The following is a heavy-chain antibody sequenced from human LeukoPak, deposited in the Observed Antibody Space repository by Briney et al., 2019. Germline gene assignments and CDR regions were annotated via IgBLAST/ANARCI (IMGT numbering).Heavy chain of an antibody. CDR2: IYYSGST. J-gene: IGHJ4*02. CDR3: ARSPVSSPTGHYFDY. D-gene: IGHD2-2*01. V-gene: IGHV4-31*03. CDR1: GGSISSGGYY. Sequence: PSQTLSLTCTVSGGSISSGGYYWSWIRQYPGKGLEWIGYIYYSGSTYYNPSLKSRVTISVDTSKNQFSLKLSSVTAADTAVYYCARSPVSSPTGHYFDYWAREPWSPSPQ.